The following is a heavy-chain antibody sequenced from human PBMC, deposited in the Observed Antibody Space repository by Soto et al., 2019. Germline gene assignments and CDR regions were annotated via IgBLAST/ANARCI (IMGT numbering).Heavy chain of an antibody. D-gene: IGHD3-22*01. CDR1: GFSLSTSGMC. CDR2: IDWDDDK. V-gene: IGHV2-70*01. CDR3: ARHDSSGYYFDY. Sequence: SGPTLVNPTQTLTLTCTFSGFSLSTSGMCVSRIRQPPGKALEWLALIDWDDDKYYSTSLKTRLTISKDTSKNQVVLTMTNIDPVDTATYYCARHDSSGYYFDYWGQGTLVTVS. J-gene: IGHJ4*02.